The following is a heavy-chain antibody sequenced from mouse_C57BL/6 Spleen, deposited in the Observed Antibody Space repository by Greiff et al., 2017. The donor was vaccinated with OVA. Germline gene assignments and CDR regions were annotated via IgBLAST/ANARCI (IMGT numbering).Heavy chain of an antibody. V-gene: IGHV1-64*01. CDR2: IHPNSGST. CDR3: ARPLYDYDDAMDY. J-gene: IGHJ4*01. CDR1: GYTFTSYW. Sequence: QVHVKQPGAELVKPGASVKLSCKASGYTFTSYWMHWVKQRSGQGLEWIGMIHPNSGSTNYNEKFKSKATLTVDKSSSTAYMQLSSLTSEDSAVYDGARPLYDYDDAMDYWGQGTSVTVSS. D-gene: IGHD2-4*01.